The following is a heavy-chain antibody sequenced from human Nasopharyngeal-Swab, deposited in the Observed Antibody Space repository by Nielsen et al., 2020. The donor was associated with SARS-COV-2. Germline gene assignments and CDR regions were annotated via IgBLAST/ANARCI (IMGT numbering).Heavy chain of an antibody. Sequence: ASVTVSCKASGYTFTGYYMRWVRQAPGQGLEWMGWINPNSGGTNYAQKFQGRVTMTRDTSISTAYMELSRLRSDDTAVYYCAREKTRSVTIFGVVIAWGQGTLVTVSS. J-gene: IGHJ4*02. V-gene: IGHV1-2*02. CDR3: AREKTRSVTIFGVVIA. D-gene: IGHD3-3*01. CDR2: INPNSGGT. CDR1: GYTFTGYY.